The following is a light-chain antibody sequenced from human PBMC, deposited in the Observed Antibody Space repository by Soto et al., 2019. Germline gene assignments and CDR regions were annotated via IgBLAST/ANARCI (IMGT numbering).Light chain of an antibody. CDR3: CSYAGGSNYGV. J-gene: IGLJ3*02. CDR1: SSDIGSYDL. Sequence: QSALTQPASVSGSPGQSITISCTGTSSDIGSYDLVSWYQHHPGKAPKLIMYEVSGRPSGTSNRFSGSKSGNTAFLTISGLQAEDEADYYCCSYAGGSNYGVFGGGTKLTVL. CDR2: EVS. V-gene: IGLV2-23*02.